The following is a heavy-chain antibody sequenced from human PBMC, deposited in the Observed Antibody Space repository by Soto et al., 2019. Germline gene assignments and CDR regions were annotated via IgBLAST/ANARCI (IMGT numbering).Heavy chain of an antibody. Sequence: EVQLVESGGGLVQPGGSLRLSCAASGFTFSSYWMSWVRQAPGKGLEWVANIKQDGSEKYYVDSVKGRFTISRDNAKNALYLQMNSLRAEDTAVYYCARLYWNYFPGYWGQGTLVTVSS. CDR1: GFTFSSYW. CDR3: ARLYWNYFPGY. D-gene: IGHD1-7*01. J-gene: IGHJ4*02. CDR2: IKQDGSEK. V-gene: IGHV3-7*01.